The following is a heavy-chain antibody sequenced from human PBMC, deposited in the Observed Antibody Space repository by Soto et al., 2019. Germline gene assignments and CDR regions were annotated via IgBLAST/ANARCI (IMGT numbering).Heavy chain of an antibody. J-gene: IGHJ6*03. CDR2: ISAYNGNT. D-gene: IGHD2-2*01. CDR3: ARELVPAANTRNYCYYMDV. CDR1: GYTFTSYG. V-gene: IGHV1-18*01. Sequence: ASVKVSCKASGYTFTSYGISWVRQAPGQGLEWMGWISAYNGNTNYAQKLQGRATMTTDTSTSIAYMELRSLRSDDTAVYYCARELVPAANTRNYCYYMDVWGKGTTVTVSS.